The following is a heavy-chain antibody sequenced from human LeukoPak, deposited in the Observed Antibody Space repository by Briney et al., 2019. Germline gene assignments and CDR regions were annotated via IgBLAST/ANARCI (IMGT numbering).Heavy chain of an antibody. D-gene: IGHD3-22*01. CDR1: GFTFSSYA. CDR2: ISGSGGST. Sequence: GGSLRLSCAASGFTFSSYAMSWVRQAPGKGLEWVSAISGSGGSTYYADSVKGRFTISRDNSKNTLYLQMNSLRAEDTAVYYCAKDNNYYDSSGYYRDAFDIWGQGTMVTVSS. CDR3: AKDNNYYDSSGYYRDAFDI. J-gene: IGHJ3*02. V-gene: IGHV3-23*01.